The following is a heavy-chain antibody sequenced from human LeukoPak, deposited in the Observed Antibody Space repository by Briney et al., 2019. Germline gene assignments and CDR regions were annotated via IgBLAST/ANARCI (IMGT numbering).Heavy chain of an antibody. CDR2: INTNTGNP. D-gene: IGHD5-12*01. CDR3: ARDAVATIPRDYYYYGMDV. V-gene: IGHV7-4-1*02. CDR1: GYTFTSYA. J-gene: IGHJ6*02. Sequence: ASVKVSCKASGYTFTSYAMNWVRQAPGQGLEWMGWINTNTGNPTYAQGFTGRFVFSLDTSVSTAYLQISSLKAEDTAVYYCARDAVATIPRDYYYYGMDVWGQGTTVTVSS.